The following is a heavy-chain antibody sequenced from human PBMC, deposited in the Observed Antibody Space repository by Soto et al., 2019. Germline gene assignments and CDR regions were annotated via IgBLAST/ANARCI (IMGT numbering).Heavy chain of an antibody. CDR1: GFTFSSYA. V-gene: IGHV3-23*01. CDR3: AKDCYCSGGSCYCYYYYMDV. D-gene: IGHD2-15*01. J-gene: IGHJ6*03. CDR2: ISGSGGST. Sequence: EVQLLESGGGLVQPGGSLRLSCAASGFTFSSYAMSWVRQAPGKGLEWVSAISGSGGSTYYADSVKGRFTISRDNSKNTLYLQMNSLRAEDTAVYYCAKDCYCSGGSCYCYYYYMDVWGKGTTVTVSS.